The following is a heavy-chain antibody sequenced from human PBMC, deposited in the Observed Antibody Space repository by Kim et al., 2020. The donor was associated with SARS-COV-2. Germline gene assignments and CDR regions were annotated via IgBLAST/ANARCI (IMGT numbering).Heavy chain of an antibody. D-gene: IGHD3-10*01. J-gene: IGHJ5*02. Sequence: LRLSCAASGITFDDYAMHWVRQAPGKGLEWVSGISWDSVNIAYADSVKGRFTISRDNAKNSLYLQMNSLKPEDTALYYCAKVRGRLWFGEFLTWGQG. V-gene: IGHV3-9*01. CDR3: AKVRGRLWFGEFLT. CDR2: ISWDSVNI. CDR1: GITFDDYA.